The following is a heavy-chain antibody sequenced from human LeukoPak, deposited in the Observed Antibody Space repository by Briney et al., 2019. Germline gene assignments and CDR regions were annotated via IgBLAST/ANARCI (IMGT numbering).Heavy chain of an antibody. Sequence: PGRSLRLSCAASGFTFSSYGMHWVRQAPGKGLEWVAVISYDGSNKYYADSVKGRFTISRDNSKNTLYLQMNSLRAEDTAVYYCAKRGVGTSNAYFDYWGQGTLVTVSS. V-gene: IGHV3-30*18. J-gene: IGHJ4*02. CDR1: GFTFSSYG. CDR2: ISYDGSNK. D-gene: IGHD1-26*01. CDR3: AKRGVGTSNAYFDY.